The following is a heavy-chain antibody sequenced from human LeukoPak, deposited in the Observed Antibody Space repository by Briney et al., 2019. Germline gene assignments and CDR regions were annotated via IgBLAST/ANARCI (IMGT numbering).Heavy chain of an antibody. J-gene: IGHJ4*02. D-gene: IGHD3-22*01. CDR2: INPSGGST. Sequence: ASVKVSCKASGYTFTSYYMHWVRQAPGQGLEWMGIINPSGGSTGYAQKFQGRVTTTRDTSTSTVYMELSSLRSEDTAVYYCARDGYYYDSSGYYPEKKNFDYWGQGTLVTVSS. CDR1: GYTFTSYY. CDR3: ARDGYYYDSSGYYPEKKNFDY. V-gene: IGHV1-46*01.